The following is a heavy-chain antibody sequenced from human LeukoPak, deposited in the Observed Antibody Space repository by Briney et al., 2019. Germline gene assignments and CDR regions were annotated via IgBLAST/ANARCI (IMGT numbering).Heavy chain of an antibody. J-gene: IGHJ3*02. CDR1: GFTVSSNY. CDR3: AREEEHQLSSAFDI. Sequence: PGGSLRLSCTASGFTVSSNYMTWVRQAPGKGLEWVSVLYSGGSTYYADSVKGRFTISRDNSKNTLYLQMNNLRVEDTAMYYCAREEEHQLSSAFDIWGRGTMVTVS. CDR2: LYSGGST. V-gene: IGHV3-53*01. D-gene: IGHD6-13*01.